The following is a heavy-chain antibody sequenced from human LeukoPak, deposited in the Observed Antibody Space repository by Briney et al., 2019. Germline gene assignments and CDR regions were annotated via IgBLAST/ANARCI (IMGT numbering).Heavy chain of an antibody. J-gene: IGHJ4*02. CDR3: ARTRVLLWFGELFLGAAPFDY. D-gene: IGHD3-10*01. CDR2: IYYSGST. CDR1: GGSISSSSYY. V-gene: IGHV4-39*07. Sequence: PSETLSLTCTVSGGSISSSSYYWGWIRQPPGKGLEWIGSIYYSGSTYYNPSLKSRVTISVDTSKNQFSLKLSSVTAADTAVYYCARTRVLLWFGELFLGAAPFDYWGQGTLVTVSS.